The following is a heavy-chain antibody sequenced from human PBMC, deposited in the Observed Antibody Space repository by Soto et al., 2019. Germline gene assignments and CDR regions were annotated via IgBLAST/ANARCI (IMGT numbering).Heavy chain of an antibody. CDR2: IDPSDSYT. CDR3: ARFYCSGTACNEIDS. J-gene: IGHJ5*01. D-gene: IGHD2-15*01. Sequence: GKSLKGSCKGSGYSFPNYWITSVRLTSAKGLERMGRIDPSDSYTTYSQSFQGQVTISADKSINTAYLQWSSLKASDLALYFCARFYCSGTACNEIDSWGQGAQVTVSP. CDR1: GYSFPNYW. V-gene: IGHV5-10-1*04.